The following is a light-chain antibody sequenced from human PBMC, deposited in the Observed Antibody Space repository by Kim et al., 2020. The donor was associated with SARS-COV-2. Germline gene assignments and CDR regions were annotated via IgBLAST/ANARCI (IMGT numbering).Light chain of an antibody. Sequence: SYELTQPPSVSVSPGQTASITCSGDKLGDKYACWYQQKPGQSPVLVIYQDSKRPSGIPERFSGSNSGNTATLTISGTQAMDEADYYCQAWDSSTGGVFGGGTQLPVL. CDR3: QAWDSSTGGV. J-gene: IGLJ3*02. CDR2: QDS. V-gene: IGLV3-1*01. CDR1: KLGDKY.